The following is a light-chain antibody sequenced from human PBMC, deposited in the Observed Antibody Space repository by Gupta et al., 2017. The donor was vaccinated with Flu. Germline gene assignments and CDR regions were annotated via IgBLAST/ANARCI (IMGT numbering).Light chain of an antibody. V-gene: IGKV1-39*01. CDR2: SAA. J-gene: IGKJ5*01. CDR3: CQKYSDRHT. Sequence: PSSLPASVADRVTITCRPGQSISSYLNWYQQKQFGPPTLLLYSAASSQATVAPRIISSGWSATLTTIIISLLPYEYAADYCCQKYSDRHTFGQGTRVEIK. CDR1: QSISSY.